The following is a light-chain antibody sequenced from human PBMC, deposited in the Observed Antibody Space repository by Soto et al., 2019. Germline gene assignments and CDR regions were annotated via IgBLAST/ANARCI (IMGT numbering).Light chain of an antibody. CDR3: QQYGSAPSWT. CDR2: GAS. J-gene: IGKJ1*01. Sequence: EIVLTQSPCTLSLSPGERATLSCRASQSVSSSYLAWYQQKPGQAPRLLIYGASSRATGIPDRFSGSGSGTDFTLTISRLEPEDFAVYYCQQYGSAPSWTFGQGTKVDIK. V-gene: IGKV3-20*01. CDR1: QSVSSSY.